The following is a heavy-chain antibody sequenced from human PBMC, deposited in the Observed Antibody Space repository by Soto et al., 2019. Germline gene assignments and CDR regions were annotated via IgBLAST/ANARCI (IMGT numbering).Heavy chain of an antibody. Sequence: SETLSLTCSVSGGSISSSSYYWGWIRQPPGKGLEWIGSIYYSGSTYYNPSLKSRVTISVDTSKNQFSLKLSSVTAADTAVYCCARHLSVTYYFDYWGHGTLVTVSS. D-gene: IGHD2-21*02. CDR2: IYYSGST. CDR1: GGSISSSSYY. J-gene: IGHJ4*01. V-gene: IGHV4-39*01. CDR3: ARHLSVTYYFDY.